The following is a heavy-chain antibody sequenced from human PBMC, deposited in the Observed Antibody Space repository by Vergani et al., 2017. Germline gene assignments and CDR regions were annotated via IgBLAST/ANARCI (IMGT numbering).Heavy chain of an antibody. D-gene: IGHD3-10*01. J-gene: IGHJ4*02. Sequence: EVQLLESGGGLVQPGGSLRLTCAASEFTFSNYAMNWVRQAPGKGLEWVSGISGSGVRAYYTDSVKGRFTISRDNSKNMLFLQMNNLRTEDTAIYYCAKQYFVSGNYLFDYWGKGTLVTVSS. CDR2: ISGSGVRA. CDR1: EFTFSNYA. V-gene: IGHV3-23*01. CDR3: AKQYFVSGNYLFDY.